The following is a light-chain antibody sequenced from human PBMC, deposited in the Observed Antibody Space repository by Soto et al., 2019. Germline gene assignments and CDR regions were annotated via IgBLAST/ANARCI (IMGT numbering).Light chain of an antibody. Sequence: QSALTQPASVSGSPGQSITISCTGSSSDVGGYNFVSWYQQHPGKAPKLMIYEVSNRPSGVSNRFSGSKSGNTASLTISGLQAEDEADYHCGSYTSSSTLVFGGGTKLTVL. CDR2: EVS. J-gene: IGLJ2*01. V-gene: IGLV2-14*01. CDR3: GSYTSSSTLV. CDR1: SSDVGGYNF.